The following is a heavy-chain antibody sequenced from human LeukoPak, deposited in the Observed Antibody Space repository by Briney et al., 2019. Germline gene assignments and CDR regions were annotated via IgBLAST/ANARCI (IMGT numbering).Heavy chain of an antibody. CDR2: IYHSGRS. V-gene: IGHV4-31*03. CDR1: GDSISNGVKY. J-gene: IGHJ4*02. CDR3: ARDQVECTGGTCQSRVGFDF. D-gene: IGHD2-8*02. Sequence: SETLSLTCTVSGDSISNGVKYWSWIRQHPGRGLEWIGYIYHSGRSYYNPSLKSRITMSVDTSKNQFSLNLSSVTAADTAVYYCARDQVECTGGTCQSRVGFDFWGQGTLVTVSS.